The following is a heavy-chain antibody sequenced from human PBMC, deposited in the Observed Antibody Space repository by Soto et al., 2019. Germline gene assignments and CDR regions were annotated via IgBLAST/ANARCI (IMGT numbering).Heavy chain of an antibody. CDR1: GGTFSSYA. J-gene: IGHJ6*02. Sequence: SVKVSCKASGGTFSSYAISWVRQAPGQGLEWVGGIIPIFGTANYAQKFQGRVTITADESTSTAYMELSSLRSEDTAVYYCARDGVGVTIFGVVNYYYYGMDVWGQGTTVTVSS. V-gene: IGHV1-69*13. D-gene: IGHD3-3*01. CDR3: ARDGVGVTIFGVVNYYYYGMDV. CDR2: IIPIFGTA.